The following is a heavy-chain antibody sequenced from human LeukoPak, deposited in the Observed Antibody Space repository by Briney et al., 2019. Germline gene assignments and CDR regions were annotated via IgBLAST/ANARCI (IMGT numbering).Heavy chain of an antibody. Sequence: ASVKVSCKASKYTFTGYYMHWVRQAPGQGLEWMGWINPNSGATNYARKFQGRVTMTRDTSISTAYMELSSLRSDDTAVYYCAREIAAGGWRGFDYWGQGTLVTVSS. J-gene: IGHJ4*02. D-gene: IGHD6-13*01. CDR2: INPNSGAT. V-gene: IGHV1-2*02. CDR1: KYTFTGYY. CDR3: AREIAAGGWRGFDY.